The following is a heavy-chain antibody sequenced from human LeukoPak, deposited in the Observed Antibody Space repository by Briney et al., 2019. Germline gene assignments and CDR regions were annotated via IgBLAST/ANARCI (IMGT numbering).Heavy chain of an antibody. J-gene: IGHJ4*02. CDR2: IIPIHGVA. Sequence: SVKVSCKASGYTFTSYGISWVRQAPGQGLEWMGRIIPIHGVAHTAQRFQGRVNITADESTNTIYMEVSSLRSEDTAMYYCSRDSAGYPDYWGQGTLVTVTS. D-gene: IGHD2-15*01. CDR1: GYTFTSYG. CDR3: SRDSAGYPDY. V-gene: IGHV1-69*04.